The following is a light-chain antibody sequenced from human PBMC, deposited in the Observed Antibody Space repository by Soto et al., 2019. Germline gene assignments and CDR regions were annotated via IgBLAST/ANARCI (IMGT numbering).Light chain of an antibody. CDR2: DGS. Sequence: EIVLTQAPETLSLSPGDRATLCCRASQSVNSYLALYQQKPGQAPRLLIYDGSNRATGIPARFSGSGSGTDFTLTISSLEPEDFAVYYCQQRSDWPPITFGQGTRLEIK. CDR3: QQRSDWPPIT. CDR1: QSVNSY. V-gene: IGKV3-11*01. J-gene: IGKJ5*01.